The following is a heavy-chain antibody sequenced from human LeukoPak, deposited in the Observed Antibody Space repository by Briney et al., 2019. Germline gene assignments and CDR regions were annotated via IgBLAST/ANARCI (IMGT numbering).Heavy chain of an antibody. CDR1: GITFINYL. CDR3: ARADSSIAARLSRSSIFNYYYYMVV. V-gene: IGHV3-7*01. CDR2: IKQKGSEK. J-gene: IGHJ6*03. D-gene: IGHD6-6*01. Sequence: GGSPRLSCAGSGITFINYLVRLGRPGPGEGVGWVSHIKQKGSEKSYVDPVKGRFTISRDNAKNSLYLQMNSLRAEDTAVYYCARADSSIAARLSRSSIFNYYYYMVVWGKGATVTVSS.